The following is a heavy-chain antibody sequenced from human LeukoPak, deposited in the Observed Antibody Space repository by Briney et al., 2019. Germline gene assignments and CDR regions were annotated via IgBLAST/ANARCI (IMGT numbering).Heavy chain of an antibody. CDR2: IYYSGST. D-gene: IGHD2-15*01. V-gene: IGHV4-59*01. CDR1: GGSISSYY. CDR3: ARGECSGGSCSPRSDY. Sequence: SETLSLTCTVSGGSISSYYWSWIRQPPGKGLEWIGYIYYSGSTNYNPSLKSRVTISVDTSKNQFSLKLSSVTAADTAVYYCARGECSGGSCSPRSDYWGQGTLVTVSS. J-gene: IGHJ4*02.